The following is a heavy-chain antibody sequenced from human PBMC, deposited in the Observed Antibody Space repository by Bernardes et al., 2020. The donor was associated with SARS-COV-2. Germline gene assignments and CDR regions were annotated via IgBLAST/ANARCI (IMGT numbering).Heavy chain of an antibody. CDR2: IYYSGST. CDR1: GGSISSGGYY. V-gene: IGHV4-31*03. Sequence: SETLSLTCTVSGGSISSGGYYWSWIRQHPGKGLEWIGYIYYSGSTYYNPSLKSRVTISVDTSKNQFSLKLSSVTAADTAVYYCARGTHNYDFWSGYQPLYYFDYWGQGTLVTVSS. D-gene: IGHD3-3*01. CDR3: ARGTHNYDFWSGYQPLYYFDY. J-gene: IGHJ4*02.